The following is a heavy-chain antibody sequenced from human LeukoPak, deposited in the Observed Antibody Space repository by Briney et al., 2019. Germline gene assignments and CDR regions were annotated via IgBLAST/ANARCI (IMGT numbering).Heavy chain of an antibody. V-gene: IGHV4-59*01. Sequence: PSETLSLTCTGSGVSISTYYWSWIRQPPGKGREWIGYIYYSGSANYNPSLNSRVTISVDTSKNQFSLKLRSVTAADTAVYYCARSYGSGNYFDYWGQGNLVTVSS. CDR3: ARSYGSGNYFDY. CDR2: IYYSGSA. J-gene: IGHJ4*02. CDR1: GVSISTYY. D-gene: IGHD3-10*01.